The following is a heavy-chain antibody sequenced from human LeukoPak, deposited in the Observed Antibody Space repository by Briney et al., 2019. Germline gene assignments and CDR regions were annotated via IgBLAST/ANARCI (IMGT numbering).Heavy chain of an antibody. V-gene: IGHV3-30*04. D-gene: IGHD1-26*01. CDR2: ISYDGSNK. CDR1: GYIFSDHA. J-gene: IGHJ5*02. CDR3: AREGRRVGSTRPYNWFDP. Sequence: GGSLRLSCAASGYIFSDHAMHWVRQAPGKGLEWVAVISYDGSNKYYADSVKGRFTISRDNSKSTLYLQMNSLRAEDTAVYYCAREGRRVGSTRPYNWFDPWGQGTLVTVSS.